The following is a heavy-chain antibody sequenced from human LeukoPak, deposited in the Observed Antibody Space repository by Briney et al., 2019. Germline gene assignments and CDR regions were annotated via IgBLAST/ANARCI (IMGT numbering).Heavy chain of an antibody. J-gene: IGHJ4*02. Sequence: ASVKVSCKASGYTFTSYYMHWVRQAPGQGLEWMGIINPSGGSTSYAQKFQGGVTMTRDTSTSTVYMELSSLRSEDTAVYYCARPRSYDSSGYYFHYFDYWGQGTLVTVSS. D-gene: IGHD3-22*01. CDR3: ARPRSYDSSGYYFHYFDY. V-gene: IGHV1-46*03. CDR1: GYTFTSYY. CDR2: INPSGGST.